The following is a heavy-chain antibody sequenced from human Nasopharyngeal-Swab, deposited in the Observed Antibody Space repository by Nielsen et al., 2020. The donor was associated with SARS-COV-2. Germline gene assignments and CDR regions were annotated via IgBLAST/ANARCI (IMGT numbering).Heavy chain of an antibody. V-gene: IGHV3-74*01. CDR2: INSDGSST. D-gene: IGHD3-22*01. Sequence: GGSLRLSCAAPGFTFSSYWMHWVRQAPGKGLVWVSRINSDGSSTSYADSVKGRFTISRDNAKNTLYLQMNSLRAEDTAVYYCAREPPATYYYDSSGYPKSSYYYGMDVWGQGTTVTVSS. CDR1: GFTFSSYW. J-gene: IGHJ6*02. CDR3: AREPPATYYYDSSGYPKSSYYYGMDV.